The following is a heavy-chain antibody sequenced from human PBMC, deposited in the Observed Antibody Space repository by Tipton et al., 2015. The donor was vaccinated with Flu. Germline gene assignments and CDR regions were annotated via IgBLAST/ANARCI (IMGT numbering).Heavy chain of an antibody. V-gene: IGHV4-39*07. D-gene: IGHD3-10*01. CDR3: ARGSGSGTHVVFDF. Sequence: TLSLTCTVSGGSISSSTYDWGWGWIRQPPGKGLEWIANIYNSGRTHYNPSLKSRVSISVDTSKNQFSLKVNSVTAADAAVYYCARGSGSGTHVVFDFWGEGKLVTVSS. CDR2: IYNSGRT. CDR1: GGSISSSTYD. J-gene: IGHJ4*02.